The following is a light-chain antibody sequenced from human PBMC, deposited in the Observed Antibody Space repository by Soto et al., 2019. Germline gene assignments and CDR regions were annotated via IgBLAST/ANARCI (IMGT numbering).Light chain of an antibody. CDR2: AAS. CDR1: QSISNH. CDR3: QQRYSSPPT. Sequence: DIQMTQSPSSLSASVEDRVIITCRASQSISNHLNWYQQKPGKAPKLLIFAASSLQSGVPSRFSGSRSGPDFTLTISSLQPEDFATYYCQQRYSSPPTFGQGTKVEFK. J-gene: IGKJ1*01. V-gene: IGKV1-39*01.